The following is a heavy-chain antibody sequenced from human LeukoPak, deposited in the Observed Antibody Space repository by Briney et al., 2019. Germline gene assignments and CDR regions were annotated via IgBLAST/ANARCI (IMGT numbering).Heavy chain of an antibody. D-gene: IGHD6-13*01. Sequence: QSGGSLRLSCAASGFTFSSYAMHWVRQAPGKGLEYVSAISSNGGSTYYANSVKGRFTISRDNSKNTLYLQVGSLRAEDMAVYYCARAGIAAAGPNGYWGQGTLVTVSS. V-gene: IGHV3-64*01. CDR3: ARAGIAAAGPNGY. J-gene: IGHJ4*02. CDR1: GFTFSSYA. CDR2: ISSNGGST.